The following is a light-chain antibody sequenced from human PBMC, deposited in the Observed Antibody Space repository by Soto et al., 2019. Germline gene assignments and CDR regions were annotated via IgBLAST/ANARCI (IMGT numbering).Light chain of an antibody. V-gene: IGKV3-20*01. CDR1: QSVSRSY. CDR2: RAS. Sequence: IVVTQAPGTLSLSQGERATVSCRVSQSVSRSYLARYPQKHRQAPGLLLCRASNRATGIPDRFSGSGCGTDFTITISRLEPEDLAVDYSQQYDHPPLTFGGGTKVDIK. CDR3: QQYDHPPLT. J-gene: IGKJ4*01.